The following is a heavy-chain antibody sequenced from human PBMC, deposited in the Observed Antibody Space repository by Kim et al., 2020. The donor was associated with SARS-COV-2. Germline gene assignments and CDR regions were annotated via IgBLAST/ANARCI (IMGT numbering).Heavy chain of an antibody. Sequence: AGNVNTKYSQKFQGRVTITRDTSASTAYMELSSLRSEDTAVYYCGTVPGGWGQGTLVTVSS. V-gene: IGHV1-3*01. CDR3: GTVPGG. J-gene: IGHJ4*02. D-gene: IGHD3-16*01. CDR2: AGNVNT.